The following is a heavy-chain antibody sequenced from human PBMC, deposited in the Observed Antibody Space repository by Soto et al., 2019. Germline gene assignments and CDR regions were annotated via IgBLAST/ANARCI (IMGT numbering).Heavy chain of an antibody. J-gene: IGHJ5*02. CDR2: ISDDGTNK. CDR3: ATSTWFDP. Sequence: PGGSLRLSCAVSEFTFSNFGIHWVRQAPGKGLEWVVFISDDGTNKNYGDSVKGRFTISRENSKKTLHLQMNSLRAEDTAIYYCATSTWFDPWGQGTLVTVSS. V-gene: IGHV3-30*03. CDR1: EFTFSNFG.